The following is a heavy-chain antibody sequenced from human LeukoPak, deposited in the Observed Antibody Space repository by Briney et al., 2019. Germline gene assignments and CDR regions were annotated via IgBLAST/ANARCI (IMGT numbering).Heavy chain of an antibody. CDR2: IIPILGIA. J-gene: IGHJ4*02. CDR1: GGTFSSYA. V-gene: IGHV1-69*04. D-gene: IGHD4-17*01. Sequence: SVKVSCKASGGTFSSYAISWVRQAPGQGLEWMGRIIPILGIANYAQKFQGRVTITADKSTSTAYMELNSLRAEDTAVYYCANCESSYGDYGGDYWGQGTLVTVSS. CDR3: ANCESSYGDYGGDY.